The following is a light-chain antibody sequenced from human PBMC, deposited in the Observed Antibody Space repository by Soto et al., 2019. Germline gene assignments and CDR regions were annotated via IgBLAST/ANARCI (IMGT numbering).Light chain of an antibody. J-gene: IGKJ2*01. CDR2: GAS. Sequence: EIVLTQSPGTLSLSPGERATLSCRASQSVSSSYFAWYQQKPGQAPRLLIYGASSRATGIPDRFSGSGSGTDFTLTISRLEPEDFAVYYCQQYGSSPRYTFGQVTKLEIK. V-gene: IGKV3-20*01. CDR1: QSVSSSY. CDR3: QQYGSSPRYT.